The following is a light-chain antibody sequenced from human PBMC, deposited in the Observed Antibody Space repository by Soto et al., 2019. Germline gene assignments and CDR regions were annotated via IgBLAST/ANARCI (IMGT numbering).Light chain of an antibody. CDR1: NIGRKS. J-gene: IGLJ1*01. Sequence: SSALTQPHSASVAIGQMARATCGGNNIGRKSVHWYQQKPGQAPVLVVYDDSDRPSGIPERFCGSNSGNMATLTIISVEAVDEADYYCEVSERSRYQSVLGTGPNATV. CDR2: DDS. V-gene: IGLV3-21*02. CDR3: EVSERSRYQSV.